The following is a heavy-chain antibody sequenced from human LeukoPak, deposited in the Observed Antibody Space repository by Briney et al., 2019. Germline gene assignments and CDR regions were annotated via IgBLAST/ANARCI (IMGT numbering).Heavy chain of an antibody. D-gene: IGHD2-8*01. CDR2: IYYSGST. CDR1: GGSISSSSYY. Sequence: SETLSLTCTVSGGSISSSSYYWGWIRQPPGKGLEWIGSIYYSGSTYYNPSLKSRVTISVDTSKNQFSLKLSSVTAADTAVYYCARQKTNAYYYYYGMDVWGQGTTVTVSS. CDR3: ARQKTNAYYYYYGMDV. J-gene: IGHJ6*02. V-gene: IGHV4-39*01.